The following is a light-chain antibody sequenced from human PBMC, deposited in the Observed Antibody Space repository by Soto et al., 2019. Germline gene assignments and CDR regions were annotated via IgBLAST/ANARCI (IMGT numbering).Light chain of an antibody. V-gene: IGLV1-44*01. CDR2: SNN. Sequence: QSVLTQPPSASGTPGQRVTISCSGSSSNIGSNTVNWYQQLPGTAPKLLIYSNNQRPSGVPDRFSGSKSGTSASLAISGLQSEDDADYYCAAWDDSLNAGVFGTGTKLTVL. CDR1: SSNIGSNT. J-gene: IGLJ1*01. CDR3: AAWDDSLNAGV.